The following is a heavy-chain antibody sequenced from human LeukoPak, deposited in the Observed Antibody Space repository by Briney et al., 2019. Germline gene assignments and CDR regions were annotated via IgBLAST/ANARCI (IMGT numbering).Heavy chain of an antibody. CDR2: ISSTGSLM. V-gene: IGHV3-11*04. CDR3: GGEPYGTSSDRLDY. J-gene: IGHJ4*02. Sequence: GGSLRLSCAASGFTFTDYYLSWIRQAPGKGLEWVAYISSTGSLMYYAHSVKGRFTISRDNTQNLVYLQMNSLRAEDTAVYYCGGEPYGTSSDRLDYWGQGTLVTVSS. CDR1: GFTFTDYY. D-gene: IGHD6-6*01.